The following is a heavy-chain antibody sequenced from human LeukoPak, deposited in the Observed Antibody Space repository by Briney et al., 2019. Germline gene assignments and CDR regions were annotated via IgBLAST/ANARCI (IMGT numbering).Heavy chain of an antibody. Sequence: PGGSLRLSCAASGFTFSSYAMSWVRQAPGKGLEWVSAISGSGGSTYYADSVDGRFTISSDNSKNTLFLQINSLRAEDRAVYCCAKGKTMIVVVRGGGLDYWGQGTLVTVSS. J-gene: IGHJ4*02. CDR1: GFTFSSYA. V-gene: IGHV3-23*01. CDR2: ISGSGGST. CDR3: AKGKTMIVVVRGGGLDY. D-gene: IGHD3-22*01.